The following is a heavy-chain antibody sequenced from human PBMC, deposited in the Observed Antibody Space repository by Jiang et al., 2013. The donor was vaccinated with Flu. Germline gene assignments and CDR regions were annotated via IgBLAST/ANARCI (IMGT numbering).Heavy chain of an antibody. D-gene: IGHD3-10*01. Sequence: QLVESGGGVVQPGRSLRLSCAASGFTFSSYGMHWVRQAPGKGLEWVAVIWYDGSNKYYADSVKGRFTISRDNSKNTLYLQMNSLRAEDTAVYYCVRGSGSYHFDYWGQGTLVTVSS. J-gene: IGHJ4*02. CDR1: GFTFSSYG. CDR2: IWYDGSNK. V-gene: IGHV3-33*01. CDR3: VRGSGSYHFDY.